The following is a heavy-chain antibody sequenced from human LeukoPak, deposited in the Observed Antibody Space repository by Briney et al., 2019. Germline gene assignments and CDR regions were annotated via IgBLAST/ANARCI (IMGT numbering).Heavy chain of an antibody. V-gene: IGHV3-66*01. Sequence: GGSLSPSCAASGFTVCSNSMSWVRQAPGKGLEWVSVIYSGGSTYYADSVQGRFTISRDNSKNTLYLQMNSLRVEDTAVYYCALGQVTEYWGHGTPLTLSS. CDR1: GFTVCSNS. D-gene: IGHD5-18*01. CDR2: IYSGGST. J-gene: IGHJ4*03. CDR3: ALGQVTEY.